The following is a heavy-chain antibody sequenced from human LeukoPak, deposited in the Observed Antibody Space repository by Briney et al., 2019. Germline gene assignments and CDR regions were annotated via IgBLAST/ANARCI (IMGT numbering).Heavy chain of an antibody. V-gene: IGHV1-2*06. J-gene: IGHJ4*02. CDR3: ARGDGSYSPFDY. CDR1: GGTFSSYA. CDR2: INPNSGGT. D-gene: IGHD1-26*01. Sequence: ASVKVSCKASGGTFSSYAISWVRQAPGQGLEWMGRINPNSGGTNYAQKFQGRVTMTRDTSISTAYMELSRLRSDDTAVYYCARGDGSYSPFDYWGQGTLVTVSS.